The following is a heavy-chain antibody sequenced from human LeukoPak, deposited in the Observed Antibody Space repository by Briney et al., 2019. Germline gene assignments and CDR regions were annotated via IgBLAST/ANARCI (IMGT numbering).Heavy chain of an antibody. D-gene: IGHD4-17*01. CDR2: ISGSGGST. Sequence: PGGSLRLSCAASGFTFSSYAMSWVRQAPGKGLEWVSAISGSGGSTYYADSAKGRFTISRDNSKNTLYLQMNSLRAEDTAVYYCAKDSLDYGDYVYYFDYWGQGTLVTVSS. V-gene: IGHV3-23*01. J-gene: IGHJ4*02. CDR1: GFTFSSYA. CDR3: AKDSLDYGDYVYYFDY.